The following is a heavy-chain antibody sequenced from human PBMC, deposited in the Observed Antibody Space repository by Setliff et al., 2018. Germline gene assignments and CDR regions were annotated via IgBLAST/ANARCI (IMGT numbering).Heavy chain of an antibody. Sequence: ASVKVSCKASGYTFTSCGISWVRQAPGQGLEWMGWISAYNGNTNYAQKLQGRVTMTTDTSTSTAYMELRSLRSDDTAVYYCARDLVGYCSGGSCYDWDYWGQGTLVTVSS. J-gene: IGHJ4*02. CDR1: GYTFTSCG. V-gene: IGHV1-18*01. CDR3: ARDLVGYCSGGSCYDWDY. CDR2: ISAYNGNT. D-gene: IGHD2-15*01.